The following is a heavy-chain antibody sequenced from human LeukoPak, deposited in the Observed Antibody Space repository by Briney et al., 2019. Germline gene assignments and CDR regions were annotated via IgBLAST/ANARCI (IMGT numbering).Heavy chain of an antibody. CDR1: GFTFCSHS. D-gene: IGHD2-2*01. CDR2: ICSSSSYI. J-gene: IGHJ5*02. Sequence: GGSLRLSCAASGFTFCSHSMNWVRPAPGKGLEWVSSICSSSSYIYYVDSVKGRFTISRDNAKNTLYLQMNSLRAEDTAVYYCAREGSGEVRDNWLDPWGQGTLVTVSS. CDR3: AREGSGEVRDNWLDP. V-gene: IGHV3-21*01.